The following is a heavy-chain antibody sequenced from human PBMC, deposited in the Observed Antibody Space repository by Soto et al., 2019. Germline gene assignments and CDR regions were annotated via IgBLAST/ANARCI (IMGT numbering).Heavy chain of an antibody. J-gene: IGHJ6*02. CDR1: GGSFSGYY. Sequence: QVQLQQWGAGLLKPSETLSLPCAVYGGSFSGYYWSWIRQPPGKGLAWIGEINHSGSTNYNPSLKSRVTISVDTSKNQFSLKLSSVTAADTAVYYCARGLRGEYYYYGMDVWGQGTTVTVSS. CDR3: ARGLRGEYYYYGMDV. V-gene: IGHV4-34*01. D-gene: IGHD5-12*01. CDR2: INHSGST.